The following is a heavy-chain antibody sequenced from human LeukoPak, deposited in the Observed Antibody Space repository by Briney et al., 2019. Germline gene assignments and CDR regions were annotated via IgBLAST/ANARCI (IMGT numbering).Heavy chain of an antibody. Sequence: GASVKVSCKASGYTFTSYYMHWVRQAPGQGLEWMGIINPSGGSTSYAQKFQGRVTMTRDMSTSTVYMELSSLRSEDTAVYYCARAGLGQWLVRESEYFDYWGQGTLVTVSS. CDR2: INPSGGST. CDR1: GYTFTSYY. J-gene: IGHJ4*02. CDR3: ARAGLGQWLVRESEYFDY. V-gene: IGHV1-46*01. D-gene: IGHD6-19*01.